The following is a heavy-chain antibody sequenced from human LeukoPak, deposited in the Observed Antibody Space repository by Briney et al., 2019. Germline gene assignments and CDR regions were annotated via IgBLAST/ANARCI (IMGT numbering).Heavy chain of an antibody. Sequence: PSETLSLTCNVSGGSITSYYWRWLRQPPGKGLAWIGYIYYSGSTSYNPSLKSRVTTSLDTSKNQFSLKLSSMTAADTAVYYCARHRWGGYSGYDSRDYSSKYFFDYWGQGTLVTVSS. CDR1: GGSITSYY. V-gene: IGHV4-59*08. D-gene: IGHD5-12*01. CDR2: IYYSGST. J-gene: IGHJ4*02. CDR3: ARHRWGGYSGYDSRDYSSKYFFDY.